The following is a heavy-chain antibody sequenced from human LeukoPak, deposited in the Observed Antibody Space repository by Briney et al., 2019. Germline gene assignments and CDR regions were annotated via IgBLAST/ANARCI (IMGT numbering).Heavy chain of an antibody. CDR3: AGDLKRGYALDY. V-gene: IGHV3-7*01. J-gene: IGHJ4*02. D-gene: IGHD5-18*01. Sequence: QSGGSLRLSCAASGFTFSSYWMSWVRPAPGKGLEWVANIKQDGSERYYVDSVKGRFTISRDNAKNSLYLQMNSLRAEDTAVYYCAGDLKRGYALDYWGQGTLVTVSS. CDR1: GFTFSSYW. CDR2: IKQDGSER.